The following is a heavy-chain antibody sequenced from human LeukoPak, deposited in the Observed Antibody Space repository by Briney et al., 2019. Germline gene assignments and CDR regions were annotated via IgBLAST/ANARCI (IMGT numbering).Heavy chain of an antibody. V-gene: IGHV3-21*01. CDR1: GFTFSSYS. CDR3: ARDVSSSGWYY. J-gene: IGHJ4*02. CDR2: ISSSSSYI. Sequence: GGSLRLSCAASGFTFSSYSMNWVRQAPGKGLEWVSSISSSSSYIYYADSVKGRLTISRDNAKNSLYLQMNSLRAEDTAVYYCARDVSSSGWYYWGQGTLVTVSS. D-gene: IGHD6-19*01.